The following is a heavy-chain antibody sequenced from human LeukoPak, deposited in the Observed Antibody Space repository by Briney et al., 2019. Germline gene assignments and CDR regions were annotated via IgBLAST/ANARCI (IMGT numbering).Heavy chain of an antibody. Sequence: ASVKVSCKASGYTFTGYYMHWVRQAPGQGLEWMGWISAYNGDTYYAQEFQGRLTMTTDTSTSTTYMELRRLRSDDTAVYFCARSGLLFPATIWFDYWGQGTLVTVSS. J-gene: IGHJ4*02. V-gene: IGHV1-18*04. CDR2: ISAYNGDT. CDR3: ARSGLLFPATIWFDY. D-gene: IGHD2-21*01. CDR1: GYTFTGYY.